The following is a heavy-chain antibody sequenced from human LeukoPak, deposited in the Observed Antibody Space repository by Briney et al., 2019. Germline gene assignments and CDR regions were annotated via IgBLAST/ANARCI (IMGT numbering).Heavy chain of an antibody. CDR3: ASGPRRSTRREGFDY. CDR2: ISHDGSNK. Sequence: PGGSLRLSCAASGFTFSSYAMHWVRQAPGKGLEWVAVISHDGSNKYYADSVKGRFTISRDNAKSSLYLQMNSLRAEDTAVYYCASGPRRSTRREGFDYWGQGTLVTVSS. D-gene: IGHD2-2*01. J-gene: IGHJ4*02. V-gene: IGHV3-30*04. CDR1: GFTFSSYA.